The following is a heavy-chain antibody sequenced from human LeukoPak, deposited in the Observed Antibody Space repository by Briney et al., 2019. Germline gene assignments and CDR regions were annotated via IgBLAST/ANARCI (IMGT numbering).Heavy chain of an antibody. J-gene: IGHJ3*02. Sequence: SETLSLTCTVSGGSISSGSYYWSWIRQPAGKGLEWIGRIYTSGSTNYNPSLKSRVTISVDTSKNQFSLKLSSVTAADTAVYYCARQMYYSNAGYAFDIWGQGTVVTVSS. V-gene: IGHV4-61*02. CDR1: GGSISSGSYY. CDR2: IYTSGST. CDR3: ARQMYYSNAGYAFDI. D-gene: IGHD3-10*01.